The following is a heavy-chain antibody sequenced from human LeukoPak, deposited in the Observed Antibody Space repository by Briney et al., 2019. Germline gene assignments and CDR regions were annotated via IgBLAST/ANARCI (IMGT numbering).Heavy chain of an antibody. CDR3: AAPDVNWFDP. V-gene: IGHV4-59*06. D-gene: IGHD1-14*01. J-gene: IGHJ5*02. CDR2: IYYSGST. CDR1: GGSFSGYY. Sequence: SETLSLTCAVYGGSFSGYYWSWIRQPPGKGLEWIGYIYYSGSTYYNPSLKSRVTISVDTSKNQFSLKLSSVTAADTAVYYCAAPDVNWFDPWGQGTLVTVSS.